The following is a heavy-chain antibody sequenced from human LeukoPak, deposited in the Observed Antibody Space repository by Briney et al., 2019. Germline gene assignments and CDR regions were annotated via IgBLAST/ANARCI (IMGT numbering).Heavy chain of an antibody. V-gene: IGHV3-23*01. J-gene: IGHJ4*02. CDR3: AKDRGRSYSPYYFDY. CDR2: ISGSGGST. CDR1: GFTFSSYA. D-gene: IGHD1-26*01. Sequence: PGGSLRLSCAASGFTFSSYAMSWVRQVPGKGLEWVSAISGSGGSTYYADSVKGRFTISRDSSKNTLYLQMNSLRAEDTAVYYCAKDRGRSYSPYYFDYWGQGTLVTVSS.